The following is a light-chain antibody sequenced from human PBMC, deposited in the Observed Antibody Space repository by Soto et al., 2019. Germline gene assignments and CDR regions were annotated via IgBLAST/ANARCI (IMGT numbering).Light chain of an antibody. CDR1: QSISSW. CDR2: DVS. CDR3: QQYNAPPYT. J-gene: IGKJ2*01. V-gene: IGKV1-5*01. Sequence: DIQMTQSPTTLSASVGDRVTITCRASQSISSWLAWYQQKPGTVPKLLMYDVSSLESGVPSRFTGSASGTEFTLTISSLQPDDFATYYCQQYNAPPYTFGQGTKLDIK.